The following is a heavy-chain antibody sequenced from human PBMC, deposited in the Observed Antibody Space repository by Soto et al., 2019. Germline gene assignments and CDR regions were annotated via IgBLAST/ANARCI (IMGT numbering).Heavy chain of an antibody. Sequence: PGGSLRLSCAASGFTFSNYAMSWVRQAPGKGLEWVSTISGSGVRTYYADSVKGRFTFSRDNSKNTLYLQMNSLSAEDTAVYYCAFPRGGGSSLPFDYWGQGTLVTVSS. D-gene: IGHD1-26*01. CDR1: GFTFSNYA. CDR2: ISGSGVRT. V-gene: IGHV3-23*01. J-gene: IGHJ4*02. CDR3: AFPRGGGSSLPFDY.